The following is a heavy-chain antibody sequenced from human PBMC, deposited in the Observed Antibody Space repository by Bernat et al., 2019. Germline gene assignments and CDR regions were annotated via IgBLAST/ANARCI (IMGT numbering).Heavy chain of an antibody. CDR2: IYYSGST. V-gene: IGHV4-31*03. J-gene: IGHJ4*02. D-gene: IGHD3-22*01. CDR1: GASISSSSYY. Sequence: QVQLQESGPGLVKPSQTLSLTCTVSGASISSSSYYWSWIRQLPGKGPEWIGYIYYSGSTYYNPSLKSRITMSLDTSKNQFSLKLSSVSAVDTAVYFCASNSPYDDSNAYYIYWGQGTLVTVSS. CDR3: ASNSPYDDSNAYYIY.